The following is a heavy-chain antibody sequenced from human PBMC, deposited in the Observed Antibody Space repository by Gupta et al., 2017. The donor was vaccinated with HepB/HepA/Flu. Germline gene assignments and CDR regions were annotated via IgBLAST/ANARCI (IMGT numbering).Heavy chain of an antibody. CDR2: IKQDGSQK. CDR3: ARDREVDNALDI. V-gene: IGHV3-7*01. CDR1: GFTFSDYW. Sequence: EVHLVESGGGLVQPGGSLSLSCAAPGFTFSDYWMHWVRQAPGKGLEWVANIKQDGSQKYSVDSVKGRFTISRDNAKNSLYLQMNSLRAEDTAVYYCARDREVDNALDIWGQGTLVTVSS. J-gene: IGHJ3*02. D-gene: IGHD2-15*01.